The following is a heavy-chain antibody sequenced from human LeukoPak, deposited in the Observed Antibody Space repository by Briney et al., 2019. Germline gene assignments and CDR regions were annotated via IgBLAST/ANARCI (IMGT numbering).Heavy chain of an antibody. V-gene: IGHV3-30*18. J-gene: IGHJ6*02. CDR1: GFTFSSYG. CDR2: ISYDGSNK. CDR3: AKEGTAMVTLPYYYYGMDV. D-gene: IGHD5-18*01. Sequence: GGSLRLSCAASGFTFSSYGMHWVRQAPGKGLEWVAVISYDGSNKYYADSVKGRFTISRDNSKNTLYLQMNSLRAEDTAVYYCAKEGTAMVTLPYYYYGMDVWGQGTTVTVSS.